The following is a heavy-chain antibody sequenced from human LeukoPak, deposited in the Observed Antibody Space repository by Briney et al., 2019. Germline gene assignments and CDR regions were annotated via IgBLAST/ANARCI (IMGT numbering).Heavy chain of an antibody. Sequence: SGGSLRLSCVTSGFTFSNHAMHWVRQGPGKGLEWVAVISDDGTSKFYADSVKGRFTIFRDNSKNTLFLQINSLRPEDTAMYYCARVDDLDAFDIWGQGTLVTVSS. V-gene: IGHV3-30*04. J-gene: IGHJ3*02. D-gene: IGHD2-2*03. CDR1: GFTFSNHA. CDR3: ARVDDLDAFDI. CDR2: ISDDGTSK.